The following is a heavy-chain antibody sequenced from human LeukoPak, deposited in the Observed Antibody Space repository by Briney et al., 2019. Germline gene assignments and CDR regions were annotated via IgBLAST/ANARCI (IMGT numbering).Heavy chain of an antibody. J-gene: IGHJ4*02. CDR3: AREWGHDSSGYYYAY. Sequence: SETLSLTCAVYGGSFSGYYWSWIRQPPGKGLEWIGEINHSGSTNYNPSLKSRVTISVDTSKNQFSLKLSSVTAADTAVYHCAREWGHDSSGYYYAYWGQGTLVTVSS. D-gene: IGHD3-22*01. CDR2: INHSGST. CDR1: GGSFSGYY. V-gene: IGHV4-34*01.